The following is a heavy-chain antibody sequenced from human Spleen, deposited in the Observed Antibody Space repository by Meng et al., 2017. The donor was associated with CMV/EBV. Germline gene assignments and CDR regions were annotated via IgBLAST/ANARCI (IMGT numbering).Heavy chain of an antibody. CDR3: ARVGVFRFLEYPGWFDP. CDR1: GGSISNYF. V-gene: IGHV4-59*01. Sequence: SETLSLTCTVSGGSISNYFWAWIRQPPGKGLEWVGYISYNGGTNYNPSLKSRVTISVDTSKNQFSLKVNSVTAADTAVYYCARVGVFRFLEYPGWFDPWGQGTLVTVSS. D-gene: IGHD3-3*01. CDR2: ISYNGGT. J-gene: IGHJ5*02.